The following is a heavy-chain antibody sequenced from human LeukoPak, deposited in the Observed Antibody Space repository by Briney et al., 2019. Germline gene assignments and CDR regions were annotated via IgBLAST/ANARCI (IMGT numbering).Heavy chain of an antibody. V-gene: IGHV4-34*01. CDR3: AREHGDYGVNNWFDP. Sequence: PSETLSLTCAVYGGSFSGYYWSWIRQPPGKGLEWIGEINHSGSTNYNPSLKSRVTISVDTSKNQFFLKLSSVTAADTAVYYCAREHGDYGVNNWFDPWGQGTLVTVSS. CDR2: INHSGST. J-gene: IGHJ5*02. CDR1: GGSFSGYY. D-gene: IGHD4-17*01.